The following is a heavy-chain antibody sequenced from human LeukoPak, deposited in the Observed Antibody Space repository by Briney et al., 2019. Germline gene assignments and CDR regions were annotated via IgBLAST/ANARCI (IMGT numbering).Heavy chain of an antibody. CDR1: GFTLSNFA. V-gene: IGHV3-13*01. CDR3: ARQMPPHGNFHY. D-gene: IGHD1-26*01. J-gene: IGHJ4*02. Sequence: GGSLRLSCAASGFTLSNFAMHWVRQATGKGLEWVSAIGTAGDTFYPGSVKGRFTISRENAKNSLYLQMNNLRAEDTAVYYCARQMPPHGNFHYWGQGTLVTVSS. CDR2: IGTAGDT.